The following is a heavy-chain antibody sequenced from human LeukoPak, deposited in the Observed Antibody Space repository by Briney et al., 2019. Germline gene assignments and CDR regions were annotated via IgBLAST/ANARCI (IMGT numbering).Heavy chain of an antibody. J-gene: IGHJ6*02. CDR1: GFTFSSYA. V-gene: IGHV3-23*01. D-gene: IGHD4-17*01. Sequence: GGSLRLSCAASGFTFSSYAMSWVRQAPGKGLEWVSAISGSGGSTYYADSVKGRFTISRDNSKNTLYLQMNSLRAEDTAVYYCAKDYGDYVGLRHYYGMDVWGQGTTVTVSS. CDR2: ISGSGGST. CDR3: AKDYGDYVGLRHYYGMDV.